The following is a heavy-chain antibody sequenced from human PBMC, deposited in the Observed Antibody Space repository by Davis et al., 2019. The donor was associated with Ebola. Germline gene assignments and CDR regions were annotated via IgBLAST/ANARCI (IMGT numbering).Heavy chain of an antibody. D-gene: IGHD6-6*01. J-gene: IGHJ5*02. V-gene: IGHV4-61*01. CDR2: IYYSGST. Sequence: MPSETLSLTCTVSGGSVSSGSYYWSWIRQPPGKGLEWIGYIYYSGSTNYNPSLKSRVTISVDTSKNQFSLKLSSVTAADTAVYYCARAGISSSRPRGFDPWGQGTLVTVSS. CDR1: GGSVSSGSYY. CDR3: ARAGISSSRPRGFDP.